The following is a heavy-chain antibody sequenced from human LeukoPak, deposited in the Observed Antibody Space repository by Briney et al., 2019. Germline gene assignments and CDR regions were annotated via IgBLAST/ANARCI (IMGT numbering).Heavy chain of an antibody. Sequence: GGSLRLSCVASGLSVSSNYMSWVRQAPGKGLEWVSVIYRDGSSYYAESVKGRFTISRDNSKNTRYIQMNSLRAEDTAVYYCARSFYDILIGYYQYFDYWGQGTLVTVSS. CDR3: ARSFYDILIGYYQYFDY. CDR2: IYRDGSS. CDR1: GLSVSSNY. D-gene: IGHD3-9*01. J-gene: IGHJ4*02. V-gene: IGHV3-66*01.